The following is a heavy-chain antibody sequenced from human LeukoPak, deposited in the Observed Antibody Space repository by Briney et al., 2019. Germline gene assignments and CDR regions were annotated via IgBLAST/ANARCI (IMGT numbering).Heavy chain of an antibody. J-gene: IGHJ4*02. Sequence: GGSLRLSCAASGFTFSSYWMSWVRQAPGKGLEWVANIKQDGSEKYYVDSVKGRFTISRDNAKNSLYLQMNSLRAEDTAVYYCARDPRGYCSGGSCPGDINYWGQGTLVTVSS. CDR3: ARDPRGYCSGGSCPGDINY. D-gene: IGHD2-15*01. V-gene: IGHV3-7*01. CDR1: GFTFSSYW. CDR2: IKQDGSEK.